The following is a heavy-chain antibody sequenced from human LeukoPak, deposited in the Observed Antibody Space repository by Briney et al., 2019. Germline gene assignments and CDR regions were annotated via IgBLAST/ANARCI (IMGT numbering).Heavy chain of an antibody. J-gene: IGHJ4*02. V-gene: IGHV3-23*01. CDR3: ATYGDYDY. CDR1: GFTFSSHA. CDR2: ISSGGVST. D-gene: IGHD4-17*01. Sequence: GGSLRLSCAASGFTFSSHAMSWVRQAPGKGLEWVSGISSGGVSTYYADSVKGRFSISRDNSKNTLYLQMNSLRAEDTAVYYCATYGDYDYWGQGTLVTVSS.